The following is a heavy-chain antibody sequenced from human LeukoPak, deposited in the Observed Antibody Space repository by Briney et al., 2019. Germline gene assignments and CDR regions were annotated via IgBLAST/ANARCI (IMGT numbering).Heavy chain of an antibody. CDR1: GFTFDDYA. J-gene: IGHJ3*02. Sequence: GRSLGLSCAASGFTFDDYAMHWVRQAPGKGLEWVSGISWNSGSIGYADSVKGRFTISRDNAKNSLYLQMNSLRAEDTALYYCAKDIGYYDILTGYSEAFDIWGQGTMVTVSS. D-gene: IGHD3-9*01. CDR2: ISWNSGSI. V-gene: IGHV3-9*01. CDR3: AKDIGYYDILTGYSEAFDI.